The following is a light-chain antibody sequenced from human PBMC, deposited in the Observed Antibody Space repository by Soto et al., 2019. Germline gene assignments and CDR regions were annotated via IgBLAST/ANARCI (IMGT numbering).Light chain of an antibody. V-gene: IGKV1-5*01. CDR2: DAS. J-gene: IGKJ4*01. CDR3: QQYNSVLT. Sequence: DIQMTQSPSTLSASVGDRVTITCRASQSISSWLAWYQQKPGKAPKLLIYDASSLESGVPSRFSGSGSGTEFXLNFRSLQPDDFATYYCQQYNSVLTFGGGTKVDIK. CDR1: QSISSW.